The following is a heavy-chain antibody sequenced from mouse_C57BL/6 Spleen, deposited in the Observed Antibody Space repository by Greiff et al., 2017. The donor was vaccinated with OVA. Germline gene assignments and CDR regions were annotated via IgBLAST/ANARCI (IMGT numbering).Heavy chain of an antibody. D-gene: IGHD1-1*01. CDR1: GYAFSSSW. Sequence: QVQLQQSGPELVKPGASVKISCKASGYAFSSSWMNWVKQRPGKGLEWIGRIYPGDGDTNYNGKFKGKATLTADKSSSTAYMQLSSLTSEDSAVYFCAMVVADAMDDWGQGTSVTVSS. J-gene: IGHJ4*01. V-gene: IGHV1-82*01. CDR3: AMVVADAMDD. CDR2: IYPGDGDT.